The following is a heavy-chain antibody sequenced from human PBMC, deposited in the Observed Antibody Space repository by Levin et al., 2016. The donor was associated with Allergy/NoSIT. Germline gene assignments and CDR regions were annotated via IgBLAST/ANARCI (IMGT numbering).Heavy chain of an antibody. J-gene: IGHJ6*02. V-gene: IGHV4-59*01. D-gene: IGHD5-18*01. CDR3: ARVSRDTAMVTPYYYYGMDV. CDR1: GGSISSYY. Sequence: SETLSLTCTVSGGSISSYYWSWIRQPPGKGLEWIGYIYYSGSTNYNPSLKSRVTISVDTSKNQFSLKLSSVTAADTAVYYCARVSRDTAMVTPYYYYGMDVWGQGTTVTVSS. CDR2: IYYSGST.